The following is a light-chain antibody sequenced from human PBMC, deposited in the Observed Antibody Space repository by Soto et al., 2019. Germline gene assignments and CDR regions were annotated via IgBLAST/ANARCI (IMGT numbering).Light chain of an antibody. V-gene: IGKV1-5*03. Sequence: DIPLTHSPSTLSGSLLYRIPIXSRASQTISSWLAWYQQTPGKAPKLLIYKASTLKSGVPSRFSGSGSGTEFTLTISSLQPDDFATYYCQHYNSYSEAFGQGTKVDIK. CDR1: QTISSW. CDR2: KAS. J-gene: IGKJ1*01. CDR3: QHYNSYSEA.